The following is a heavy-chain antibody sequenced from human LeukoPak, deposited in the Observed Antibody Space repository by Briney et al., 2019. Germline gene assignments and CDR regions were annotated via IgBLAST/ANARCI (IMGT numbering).Heavy chain of an antibody. CDR2: INPNSGGT. V-gene: IGHV1-2*02. D-gene: IGHD3-22*01. CDR3: ARDGYYDSSGYYYYYMDV. Sequence: GASVKVSCKASGYTFTSYYMHWVRQAPGQGLEWMGWINPNSGGTNYAQKFQGRVTMTRDTSISTAYMELSRLRSDDTAVYYCARDGYYDSSGYYYYYMDVWGKGTTVTVSS. CDR1: GYTFTSYY. J-gene: IGHJ6*03.